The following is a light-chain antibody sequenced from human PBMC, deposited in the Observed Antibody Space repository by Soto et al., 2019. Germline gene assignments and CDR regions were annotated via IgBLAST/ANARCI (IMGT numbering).Light chain of an antibody. CDR3: TSYGGNDILV. V-gene: IGLV2-8*01. J-gene: IGLJ3*02. Sequence: QSALTQPPSASGSPGQSVTISCTGTSSDVGAYKDVSWYQQYPGKAPKLMIYEVTKRPSGVPDRFSGSKSGNTASLTVSGLQAEDEADYYCTSYGGNDILVFGGGTKLTVL. CDR1: SSDVGAYKD. CDR2: EVT.